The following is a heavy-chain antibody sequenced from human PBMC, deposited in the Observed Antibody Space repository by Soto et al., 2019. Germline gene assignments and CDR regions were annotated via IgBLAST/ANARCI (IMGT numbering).Heavy chain of an antibody. CDR1: GYTFTNYY. D-gene: IGHD3-10*01. J-gene: IGHJ4*02. V-gene: IGHV1-46*01. Sequence: QVQLAQSGAEVKKPGASVKVSCKASGYTFTNYYIHWVRQAPGQGLEWMGIINPSGGSTDYTQKFQDRVTMSRDTSTSTVYMELSSLRSEDTAVYYCARDHRLLWFGELLIWGQGTLVTVSS. CDR2: INPSGGST. CDR3: ARDHRLLWFGELLI.